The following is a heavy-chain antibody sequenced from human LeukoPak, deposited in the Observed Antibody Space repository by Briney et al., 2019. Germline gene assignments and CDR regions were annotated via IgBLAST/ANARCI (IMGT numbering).Heavy chain of an antibody. D-gene: IGHD1-26*01. CDR2: ISSSGSTI. CDR3: ARDGGQWELFCDF. Sequence: GGSLRLSCAASGFTFSSYEMNWVRQAPGKGLEWVSYISSSGSTIYYADSVKGRFTISRDNAKNSLYLQMNSLRPEDTAVYYCARDGGQWELFCDFWGQGTLVTVSS. CDR1: GFTFSSYE. J-gene: IGHJ4*02. V-gene: IGHV3-48*03.